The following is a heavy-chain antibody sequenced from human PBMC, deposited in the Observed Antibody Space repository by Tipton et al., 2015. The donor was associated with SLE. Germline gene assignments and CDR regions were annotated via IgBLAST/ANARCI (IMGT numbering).Heavy chain of an antibody. J-gene: IGHJ6*02. CDR2: IKEDGSDR. CDR1: GFIFSDFW. Sequence: SLRLSCAASGFIFSDFWMSWVRQAPGKGLEWVANIKEDGSDRSDSVRGRFTISRDDAKNSLYLQMNSLRPEDTAVYYCAKDLLFPLSGMDAWGRGTTVTVSS. V-gene: IGHV3-7*03. D-gene: IGHD3-3*01. CDR3: AKDLLFPLSGMDA.